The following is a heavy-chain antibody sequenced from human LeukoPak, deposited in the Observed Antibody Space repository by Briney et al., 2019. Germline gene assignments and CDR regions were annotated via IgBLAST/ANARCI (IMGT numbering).Heavy chain of an antibody. CDR2: IIPYFGAT. J-gene: IGHJ6*03. Sequence: GASVKVSCEASGGTFSGYAISWVRQAPGQDLEWMGGIIPYFGATNYAQKFQGRVTITADDSTSTSYMEISSLISEDTATYYCARGDALMVYDDSYYFHYLDVWGKGTTVTVSS. CDR1: GGTFSGYA. D-gene: IGHD2-8*01. V-gene: IGHV1-69*13. CDR3: ARGDALMVYDDSYYFHYLDV.